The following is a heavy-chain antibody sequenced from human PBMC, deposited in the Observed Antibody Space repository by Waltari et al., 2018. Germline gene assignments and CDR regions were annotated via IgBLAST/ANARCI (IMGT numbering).Heavy chain of an antibody. J-gene: IGHJ4*02. V-gene: IGHV4-4*02. CDR1: GGSISSSNW. D-gene: IGHD6-19*01. Sequence: QVQLQESGPGLVKPSGTLSLTCAVSGGSISSSNWWSWVRQPPGKGLEWIGEIYHSGSTNYNPSLKSRVTISVDKSKNQFSLKLSAVTAADTAVYYCASISPRGSGWSLWGYWGQGTLVTVSS. CDR3: ASISPRGSGWSLWGY. CDR2: IYHSGST.